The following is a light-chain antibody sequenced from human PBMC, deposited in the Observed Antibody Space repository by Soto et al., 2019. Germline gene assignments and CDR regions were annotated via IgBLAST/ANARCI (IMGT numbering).Light chain of an antibody. CDR3: QQYNSYSRT. J-gene: IGKJ1*01. V-gene: IGKV1-5*03. CDR2: KAS. Sequence: DIQMTQSPSTLSASVGDRVTITCRASQSISSWLAWYQQKPGKAPKLLIYKASSLESGVPSRFSGSGSGTEFNLTINSLQPDDFATYYCQQYNSYSRTFGQGTKVEIK. CDR1: QSISSW.